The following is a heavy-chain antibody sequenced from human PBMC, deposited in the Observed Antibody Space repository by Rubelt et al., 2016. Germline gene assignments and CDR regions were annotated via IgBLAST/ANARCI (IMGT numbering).Heavy chain of an antibody. CDR3: ARHESAGSSWPFDD. V-gene: IGHV4-31*03. D-gene: IGHD6-13*01. CDR2: IYYSGSP. Sequence: ESGPGLVKPSQTLSLTCTVSGGSISSGGYSWSWIRQHPEKSLEWIGYIYYSGSPTYNPSLKSRVTISVDTAKNQFSLKLTSVTATDTAVYYCARHESAGSSWPFDDWGQGTQVTVSS. J-gene: IGHJ4*02. CDR1: GGSISSGGYS.